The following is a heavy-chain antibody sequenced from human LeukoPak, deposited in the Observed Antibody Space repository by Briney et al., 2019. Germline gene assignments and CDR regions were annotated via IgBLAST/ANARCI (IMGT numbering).Heavy chain of an antibody. CDR2: IRYDGDNK. J-gene: IGHJ4*02. CDR3: SSSPAGLLYY. D-gene: IGHD6-13*01. Sequence: GGSLRLSCAASGFTFSNYGMHWVRQAPGKGLEWVAFIRYDGDNKYYADSVKGRFTISRDNSKNTLYLQMDSLRVEDTAMYYCSSSPAGLLYYWGQGTLVTVSS. V-gene: IGHV3-30*02. CDR1: GFTFSNYG.